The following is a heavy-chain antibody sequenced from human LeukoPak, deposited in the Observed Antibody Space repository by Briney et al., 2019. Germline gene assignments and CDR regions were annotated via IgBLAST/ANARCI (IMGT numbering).Heavy chain of an antibody. CDR2: INHAGGT. CDR1: GGSFSGHY. CDR3: ASIPHPNDY. V-gene: IGHV4-34*01. D-gene: IGHD2-2*02. J-gene: IGHJ4*02. Sequence: PSETLSLTCAVYGGSFSGHYWSWIRQSPGKGLEWIGEINHAGGTNYNPSLKSRVTISVDTSKNQFSLKLSSVTAADTAVYYCASIPHPNDYWGQGTLVTVSS.